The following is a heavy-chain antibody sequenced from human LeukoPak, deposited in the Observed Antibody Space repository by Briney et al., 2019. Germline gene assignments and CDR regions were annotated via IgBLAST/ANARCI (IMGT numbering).Heavy chain of an antibody. CDR2: INPNTGDT. CDR1: GYIFTSYY. CDR3: ARDERFCNGDNHYPDLGY. J-gene: IGHJ4*02. Sequence: ASVKVSCKASGYIFTSYYLFWVRQAPGQGLEWMGWINPNTGDTRYGQKFQGRVTLTRDTSIRTTYMELSSLRSDDTAVYYCARDERFCNGDNHYPDLGYWGQGTLVTVSS. V-gene: IGHV1-2*02. D-gene: IGHD2-15*01.